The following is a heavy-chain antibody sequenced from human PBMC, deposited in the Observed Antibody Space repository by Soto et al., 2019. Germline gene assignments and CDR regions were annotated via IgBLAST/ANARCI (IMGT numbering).Heavy chain of an antibody. CDR1: GYSFTTYY. CDR3: ARGGVIQLWSFDY. J-gene: IGHJ4*02. D-gene: IGHD5-18*01. CDR2: INPNGGNT. Sequence: ASVKVSCKASGYSFTTYYIHWVRQAPGQGLEWMGIINPNGGNTNYAQKLQGRVTMTTDTSTSTAYMELRSLRSDDTAVYYCARGGVIQLWSFDYWGQGTLVTVSS. V-gene: IGHV1-46*01.